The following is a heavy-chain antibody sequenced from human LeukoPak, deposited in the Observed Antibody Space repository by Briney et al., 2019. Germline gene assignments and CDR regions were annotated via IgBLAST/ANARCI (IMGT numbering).Heavy chain of an antibody. Sequence: SVKVSCKASGGTFISYAISWVRQAPGQGLEWMRRIIPIFGTANYAQKFQGRVTITTDESTSTAYMELSSLRSEDTAVYYCASSHAFYRRLTTFVDYWGQGTLVTVSS. CDR3: ASSHAFYRRLTTFVDY. J-gene: IGHJ4*02. V-gene: IGHV1-69*05. CDR2: IIPIFGTA. CDR1: GGTFISYA. D-gene: IGHD3-3*01.